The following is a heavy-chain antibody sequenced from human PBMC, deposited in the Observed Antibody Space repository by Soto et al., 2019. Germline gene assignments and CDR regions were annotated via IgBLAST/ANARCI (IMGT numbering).Heavy chain of an antibody. Sequence: SVKVSCKASGFTFTSSAVQWVRQARGQRLEWIGWIVVGSGNTNYAQKFQERVTITRDMSTSTAYMELSSLRSEDTAVYYCAADSSAFYYYDTWGQGTLVTAPQ. D-gene: IGHD3-22*01. CDR2: IVVGSGNT. CDR3: AADSSAFYYYDT. J-gene: IGHJ5*02. CDR1: GFTFTSSA. V-gene: IGHV1-58*01.